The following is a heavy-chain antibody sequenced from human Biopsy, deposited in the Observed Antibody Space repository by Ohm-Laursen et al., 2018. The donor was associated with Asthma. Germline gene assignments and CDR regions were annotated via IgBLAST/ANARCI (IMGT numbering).Heavy chain of an antibody. CDR1: GFTFSSYG. Sequence: SLRLSCTASGFTFSSYGMHWVRQAPGKGLEWVAVISYDGRNKYYADSVKGRFTISRDNSKNTLYLQMNSLSAEDTAVYYCASQSSGPDFWSGYYYFDYWGQGTLVTVSS. CDR2: ISYDGRNK. V-gene: IGHV3-30*03. CDR3: ASQSSGPDFWSGYYYFDY. J-gene: IGHJ4*02. D-gene: IGHD3-3*01.